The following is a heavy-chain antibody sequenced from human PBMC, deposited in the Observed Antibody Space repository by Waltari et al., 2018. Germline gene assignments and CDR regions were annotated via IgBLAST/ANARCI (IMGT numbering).Heavy chain of an antibody. Sequence: EIQLVESGGDLVQPGGSLRLSCVTSGFPFHNFWMAWVRQVPGKVLQWLAHKKNDGSEEYRVDSLKGRFTIARDNARNSLYLEMDRLRVEDTGVYYCAREGLTEEAAYWGQGTLVTVSS. D-gene: IGHD4-4*01. CDR2: KKNDGSEE. J-gene: IGHJ4*02. V-gene: IGHV3-7*01. CDR3: AREGLTEEAAY. CDR1: GFPFHNFW.